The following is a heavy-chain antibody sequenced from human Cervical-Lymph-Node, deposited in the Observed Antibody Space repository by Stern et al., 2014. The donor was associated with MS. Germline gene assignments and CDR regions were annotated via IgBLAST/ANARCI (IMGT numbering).Heavy chain of an antibody. D-gene: IGHD5-12*01. J-gene: IGHJ4*02. CDR2: IYYSGTT. CDR3: ARHAGWLPHY. CDR1: GGSISRSTYY. Sequence: QLQLQESGPGLVKPSETLSLTCSVSGGSISRSTYYWGWIRQPPGKGLEWIGSIYYSGTTYYKPSLKSRVTIDTSTNQFSLRLTSVTAADTAVYYCARHAGWLPHYWSQGTLVTVSS. V-gene: IGHV4-39*01.